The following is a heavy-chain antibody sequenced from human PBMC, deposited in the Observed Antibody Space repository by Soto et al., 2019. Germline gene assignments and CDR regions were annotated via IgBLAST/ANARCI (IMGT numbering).Heavy chain of an antibody. Sequence: SEPLCLPRTVAGGSISSYYWSWIRQPQGKGLEWIGYIYYSGSTNYNPSLKSRVTISVDTSKNQFSLKLSSVTAADTAVYYCARDSAQGGGRYGMDVWGQRTTVTVSS. CDR3: ARDSAQGGGRYGMDV. CDR1: GGSISSYY. D-gene: IGHD3-16*01. J-gene: IGHJ6*02. CDR2: IYYSGST. V-gene: IGHV4-59*01.